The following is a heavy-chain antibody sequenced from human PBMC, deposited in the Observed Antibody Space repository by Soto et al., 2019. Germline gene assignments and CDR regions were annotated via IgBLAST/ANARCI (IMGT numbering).Heavy chain of an antibody. CDR1: GGSFSGYY. V-gene: IGHV4-34*01. CDR2: INHSGST. Sequence: SQTLSLTCAVYGGSFSGYYWSWIRQPPGKGLEWIGEINHSGSTNYNPSLKSRVTISVDTSKNQFSLKLSSVTAADTAVYYCARGLDFGVVIMRWFDPWGQGTLVTVSS. CDR3: ARGLDFGVVIMRWFDP. J-gene: IGHJ5*02. D-gene: IGHD3-3*01.